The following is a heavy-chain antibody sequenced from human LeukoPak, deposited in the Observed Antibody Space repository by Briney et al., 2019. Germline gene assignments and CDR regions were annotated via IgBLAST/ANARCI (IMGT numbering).Heavy chain of an antibody. J-gene: IGHJ6*03. Sequence: GRSLRLSCAASGFTFSSYGMHWVRQAPGKGLEWVAVISYDGSNKYYADSVKGRFTISRDNSKNTLYLQMNSLRAEDTAVYYCARARMRGPRTGYYYMDVWGKGTTVTVSS. CDR3: ARARMRGPRTGYYYMDV. CDR1: GFTFSSYG. CDR2: ISYDGSNK. D-gene: IGHD3-10*01. V-gene: IGHV3-30*03.